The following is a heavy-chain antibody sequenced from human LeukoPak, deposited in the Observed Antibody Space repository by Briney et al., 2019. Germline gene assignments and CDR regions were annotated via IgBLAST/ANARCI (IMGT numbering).Heavy chain of an antibody. CDR2: IYYSGST. V-gene: IGHV4-59*01. CDR3: ATGKVEDKFDY. CDR1: GGSISSYY. D-gene: IGHD2-15*01. J-gene: IGHJ4*02. Sequence: SETLSLTCTVSGGSISSYYWRWIRQPPGKGLEWIGYIYYSGSTNYNPSLKSRVTISVDTSKNQFSLKLSSVTAADTAVYYCATGKVEDKFDYWGQGTLVTVSS.